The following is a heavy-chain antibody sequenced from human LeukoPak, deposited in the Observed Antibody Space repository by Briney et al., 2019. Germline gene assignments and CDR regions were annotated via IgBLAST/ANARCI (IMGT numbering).Heavy chain of an antibody. CDR2: ISAYNGNT. V-gene: IGHV1-18*01. Sequence: ASVKVSCKASGYTFTSYGISWVRQAPGQGLEWMGWISAYNGNTNYAQKLQGRVTMTTDTSTSTAYMELRSLRSDDTAVYYCARVHYYDSSGYYPPVQHWGQGTLVTVSS. J-gene: IGHJ1*01. D-gene: IGHD3-22*01. CDR3: ARVHYYDSSGYYPPVQH. CDR1: GYTFTSYG.